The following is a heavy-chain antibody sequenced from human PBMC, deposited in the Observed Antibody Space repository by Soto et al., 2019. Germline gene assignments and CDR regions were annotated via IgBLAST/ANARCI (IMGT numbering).Heavy chain of an antibody. CDR2: VIPAFNTS. Sequence: QVQLEQSGPEVKRPGTSVKVSCKASGGAFGRYSVIWVRQAPGQGLEWIGGVIPAFNTSNYSLKFQGRVAIFADLSTSTVFMELRSLRSEDTALYYCARGDEMTAVTIFEYWGQGTLVTVSS. D-gene: IGHD4-17*01. J-gene: IGHJ4*02. CDR3: ARGDEMTAVTIFEY. CDR1: GGAFGRYS. V-gene: IGHV1-69*01.